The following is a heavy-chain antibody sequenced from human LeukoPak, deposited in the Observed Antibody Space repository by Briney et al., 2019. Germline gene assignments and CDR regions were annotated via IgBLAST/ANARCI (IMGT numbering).Heavy chain of an antibody. CDR2: IYYRGST. CDR3: ARVLHGSGSLYYYYYYMDV. Sequence: PSGTLSLTCAVSGGSISSYYWSWIRQPPGKGVEWIGYIYYRGSTKYNPSLKSRVTISVDKSKNQFSLKLSSVTAADTAVYYCARVLHGSGSLYYYYYYMDVWGKGTTVTISS. V-gene: IGHV4-59*01. CDR1: GGSISSYY. D-gene: IGHD3-10*01. J-gene: IGHJ6*03.